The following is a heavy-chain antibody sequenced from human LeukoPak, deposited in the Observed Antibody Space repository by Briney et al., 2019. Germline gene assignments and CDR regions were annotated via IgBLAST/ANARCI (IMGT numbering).Heavy chain of an antibody. D-gene: IGHD6-13*01. J-gene: IGHJ4*02. Sequence: PGGSLRLSCAASGFTFSSYWMHWVRQAPGKGLVWVSRINSDGSSTSYADSVKGRFTISTDNAKNSLYLQMISLRAEDTAFYDCARDKAAAGTLFDYWGQGALVTVSS. CDR2: INSDGSST. V-gene: IGHV3-74*01. CDR1: GFTFSSYW. CDR3: ARDKAAAGTLFDY.